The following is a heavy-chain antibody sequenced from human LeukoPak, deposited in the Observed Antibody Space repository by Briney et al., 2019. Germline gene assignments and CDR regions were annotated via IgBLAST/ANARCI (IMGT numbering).Heavy chain of an antibody. Sequence: GASVKVSCKASGYTFTSYAMHWVRQAPGQRLEWMGWINAGNGNTKYSQKFQGRVTITRDTSASTAYMELSSLRSEDTAVYYCARDLLWFGTPTGNAFDIWGQGTMVTVSS. V-gene: IGHV1-3*01. CDR1: GYTFTSYA. D-gene: IGHD3-10*01. J-gene: IGHJ3*02. CDR3: ARDLLWFGTPTGNAFDI. CDR2: INAGNGNT.